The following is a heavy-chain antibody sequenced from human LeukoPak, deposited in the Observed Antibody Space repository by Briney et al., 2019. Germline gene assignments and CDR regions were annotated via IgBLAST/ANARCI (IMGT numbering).Heavy chain of an antibody. Sequence: SETLSLTCTVSGGSISSGSYYWSWIRQPAGKGLEWIGRIYTSGSTNYNPSLKSRVTISVDTSKNQFSLKLSSVTAADTAVYYCARERYCSSTSCSRILFDYWGQGTLVTVSS. CDR3: ARERYCSSTSCSRILFDY. J-gene: IGHJ4*02. V-gene: IGHV4-61*02. CDR2: IYTSGST. CDR1: GGSISSGSYY. D-gene: IGHD2-2*01.